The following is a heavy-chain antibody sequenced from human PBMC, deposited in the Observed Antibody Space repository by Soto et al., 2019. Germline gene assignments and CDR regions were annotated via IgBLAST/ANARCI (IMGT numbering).Heavy chain of an antibody. CDR2: INHSGST. J-gene: IGHJ4*02. CDR3: ARGRWYYDSSGYYTY. CDR1: GGSFSGYY. Sequence: QVQLQQWGAGLLKPSETLSLTCAVYGGSFSGYYWSWIRQPPGKGLEWIGEINHSGSTNYNPSLKGRVTISVDTSKNQLSLKLSSVTAADTAVYYCARGRWYYDSSGYYTYWGQGTLVTVSS. D-gene: IGHD3-22*01. V-gene: IGHV4-34*01.